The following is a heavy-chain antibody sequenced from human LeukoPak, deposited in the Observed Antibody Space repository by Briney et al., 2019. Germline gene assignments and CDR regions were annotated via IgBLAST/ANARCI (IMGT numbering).Heavy chain of an antibody. Sequence: GGSLRLSCAASGLTFSGYSMNWVRQAPGKGLEWVSSISSSSSFIYYADSVKGRFTISRDNAKNSLFLQMNSLRAEDTAVYYCARGSEAGVVTRYDYWGQGTLVTVSS. CDR3: ARGSEAGVVTRYDY. CDR2: ISSSSSFI. D-gene: IGHD2-21*02. CDR1: GLTFSGYS. J-gene: IGHJ4*02. V-gene: IGHV3-21*01.